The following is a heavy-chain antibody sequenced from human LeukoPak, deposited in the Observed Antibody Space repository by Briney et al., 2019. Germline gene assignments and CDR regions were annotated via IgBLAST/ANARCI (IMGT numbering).Heavy chain of an antibody. V-gene: IGHV4-39*01. D-gene: IGHD5-12*01. CDR3: ARHQIGGATLDY. CDR1: GGSISSSSYY. Sequence: PSETLSLTCTVSGGSISSSSYYWGWIRQPPGKGLEWIGSIYYSGSTYYNPSLKSRVTTSVDTSKNQFSLKLSSVTAADTAVYYCARHQIGGATLDYWGQGTLVTVSS. CDR2: IYYSGST. J-gene: IGHJ4*02.